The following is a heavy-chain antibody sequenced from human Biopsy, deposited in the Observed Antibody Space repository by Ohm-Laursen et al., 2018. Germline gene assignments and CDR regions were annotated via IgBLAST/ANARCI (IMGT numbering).Heavy chain of an antibody. CDR2: INQSGST. Sequence: SETLSLTCVVNGESSSGYFWNWIRQPPGKGLEWIGEINQSGSTKYNPSLKRRATLSADSSNSQFSLRLTSVTAADTALYYCARGSGYFKLDVWGQGTTVTVSS. J-gene: IGHJ6*02. V-gene: IGHV4-34*01. CDR3: ARGSGYFKLDV. CDR1: GESSSGYF. D-gene: IGHD5-12*01.